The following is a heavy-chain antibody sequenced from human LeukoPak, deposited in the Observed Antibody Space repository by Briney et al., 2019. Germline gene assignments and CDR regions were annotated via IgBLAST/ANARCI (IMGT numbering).Heavy chain of an antibody. V-gene: IGHV1-8*01. Sequence: ASVKVSCKASGYTFTSYDINWVRQATGQGLEWMGWMNPNSGNTGYAQEFQGRVTMTRNTSISTAYMELSSLRSEDTAVYYCARWEKGYSYGYLYYYYMDVWGKGTTVTVSS. CDR2: MNPNSGNT. D-gene: IGHD5-18*01. CDR3: ARWEKGYSYGYLYYYYMDV. J-gene: IGHJ6*03. CDR1: GYTFTSYD.